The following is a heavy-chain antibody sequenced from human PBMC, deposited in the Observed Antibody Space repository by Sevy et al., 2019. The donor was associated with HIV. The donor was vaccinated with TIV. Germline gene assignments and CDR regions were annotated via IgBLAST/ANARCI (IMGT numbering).Heavy chain of an antibody. CDR3: ARVDEQRWLRLYYFDY. V-gene: IGHV3-30*04. D-gene: IGHD5-12*01. CDR1: GFTFSNYA. Sequence: GGSLRLSCAPSGFTFSNYAMHWVRQAPGKGLEWVAVISYDGSNKYYADSVKGRFTISRDNSKNTLYLQMNSLRAEDTAVYYCARVDEQRWLRLYYFDYWGQGTLVTVSS. CDR2: ISYDGSNK. J-gene: IGHJ4*02.